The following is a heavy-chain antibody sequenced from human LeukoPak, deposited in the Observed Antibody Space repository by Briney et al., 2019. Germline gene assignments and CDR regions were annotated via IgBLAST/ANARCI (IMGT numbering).Heavy chain of an antibody. CDR2: ISSSSSTI. D-gene: IGHD3-10*01. J-gene: IGHJ4*02. Sequence: GGSLRLSCAASGFTFSNYSMNWVRQAPGKGLEWASYISSSSSTIYYADSVKGRFTISRDNAKNSLYLQMNSLRAEDTAVYYCARRYMVRGVFAFDYWGQGTLVTVSS. CDR1: GFTFSNYS. CDR3: ARRYMVRGVFAFDY. V-gene: IGHV3-48*01.